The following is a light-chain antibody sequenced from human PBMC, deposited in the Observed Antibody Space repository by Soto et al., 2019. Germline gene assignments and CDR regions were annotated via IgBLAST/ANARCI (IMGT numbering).Light chain of an antibody. V-gene: IGKV3-20*01. CDR3: QQYGSSPRT. Sequence: EIVMTQSPATLSLSPGERATLSCRASQSVSSSYLAWYQQKPGQAPRLLIYGASSRATGIPDRFSGSGSETDFTLTISRLEPEDFAVYYCQQYGSSPRTFGQGTKVDIK. J-gene: IGKJ1*01. CDR2: GAS. CDR1: QSVSSSY.